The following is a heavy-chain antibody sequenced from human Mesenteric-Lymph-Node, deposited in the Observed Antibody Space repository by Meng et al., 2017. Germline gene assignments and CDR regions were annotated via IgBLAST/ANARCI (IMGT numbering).Heavy chain of an antibody. Sequence: SETLSLTCTVSGGSISSGGYYWSWIRQHPGKGLEWIGYIYYSGITYYSPSLKSLVTISVDTSKNQFSLKLSSVTAADTAVYYCARAVDGGNYRGWYFDLWGRGTLVTVSS. CDR3: ARAVDGGNYRGWYFDL. D-gene: IGHD4/OR15-4a*01. CDR2: IYYSGIT. CDR1: GGSISSGGYY. J-gene: IGHJ2*01. V-gene: IGHV4-31*01.